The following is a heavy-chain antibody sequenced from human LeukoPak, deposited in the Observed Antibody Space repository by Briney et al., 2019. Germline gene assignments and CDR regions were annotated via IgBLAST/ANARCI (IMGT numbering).Heavy chain of an antibody. CDR1: GGSISSGGYY. D-gene: IGHD2-2*01. CDR2: IYYSGST. CDR3: ARSYCSSTSCSPYYYYYMDV. Sequence: SQTLSLTCTVSGGSISSGGYYWSWTRQHPGKGLEWIGYIYYSGSTYYNPSLKSRVTISVDTSKNQFSLKLSSVTAADTAAYYCARSYCSSTSCSPYYYYYMDVWGKGTTVTVSS. J-gene: IGHJ6*03. V-gene: IGHV4-31*03.